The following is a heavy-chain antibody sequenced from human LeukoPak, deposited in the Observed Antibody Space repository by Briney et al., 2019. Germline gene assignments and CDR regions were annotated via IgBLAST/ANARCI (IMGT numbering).Heavy chain of an antibody. CDR3: ACHAVRYSAYDREEDAFDI. CDR2: INHSGST. V-gene: IGHV4-34*01. CDR1: GGSFTGYY. J-gene: IGHJ3*02. D-gene: IGHD5-12*01. Sequence: SETLSLTCALYGGSFTGYYWRWIRQPPGKGLEWIGEINHSGSTKYNPSLKSRVTISVDTSTKQFFLRLTSVTAADTAVYYCACHAVRYSAYDREEDAFDIWGQGTMVTVSS.